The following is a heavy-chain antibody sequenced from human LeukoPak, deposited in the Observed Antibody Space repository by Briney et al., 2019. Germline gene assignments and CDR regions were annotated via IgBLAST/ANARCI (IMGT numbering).Heavy chain of an antibody. Sequence: SETLSLTCAVYGGSFSGYYWSWIRQPPGKGLEWIGEINHSGSTNYNPSLKSRVTISVDTSKNQFSLKLSSVTAADTAVYYCARGRYGSAYWGQGTLVTVSS. CDR1: GGSFSGYY. CDR3: ARGRYGSAY. D-gene: IGHD3-16*01. CDR2: INHSGST. V-gene: IGHV4-34*01. J-gene: IGHJ4*02.